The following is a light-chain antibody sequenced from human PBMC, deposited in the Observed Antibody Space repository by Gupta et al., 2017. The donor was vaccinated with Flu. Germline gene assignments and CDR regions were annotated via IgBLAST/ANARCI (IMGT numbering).Light chain of an antibody. CDR1: SGHSTYA. CDR2: LNNDGSH. CDR3: QTWGTGIGV. V-gene: IGLV4-69*01. J-gene: IGLJ3*02. Sequence: QVVLTQSPSASASLGASVNLTCTLSSGHSTYAIAWHQQQPKKGPRYLMNLNNDGSHSKGDGIPDRFSGSSSGAERYLTISSLQSEDEADYYCQTWGTGIGVFGGGTKLIVL.